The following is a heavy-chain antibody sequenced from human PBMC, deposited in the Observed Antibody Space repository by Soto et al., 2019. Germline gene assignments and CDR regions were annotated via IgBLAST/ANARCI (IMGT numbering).Heavy chain of an antibody. CDR3: ARSAGVVDGDDY. CDR2: INSYNGNT. J-gene: IGHJ4*02. CDR1: GYTFINYG. V-gene: IGHV1-18*01. Sequence: QVQLVQYGAEVKKTGASVKVSCKASGYTFINYGITWVRQAPGQGLEWMGWINSYNGNTNYEQKLQGRVTMTTDTSTNIAYLELRSLSSDDTAVYYCARSAGVVDGDDYWGQGTLLTVSS. D-gene: IGHD3-10*01.